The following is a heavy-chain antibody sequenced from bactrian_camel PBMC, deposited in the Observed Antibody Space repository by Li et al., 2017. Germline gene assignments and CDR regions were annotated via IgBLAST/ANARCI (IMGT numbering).Heavy chain of an antibody. Sequence: HVQLVESGGDSVQPGGSLTLSCVNSGDTFPSHCMGWFRQAPGKEREGVARICTPNGATIYADSVKGRFTISQDNAKNTLYLQMNSLKPEDTAMYYCAASGRLYCSGDYEFSSWGRGTQVTVS. CDR2: ICTPNGAT. CDR1: GDTFPSHC. D-gene: IGHD2*01. V-gene: IGHV3S63*01. J-gene: IGHJ6*01. CDR3: AASGRLYCSGDYEFSS.